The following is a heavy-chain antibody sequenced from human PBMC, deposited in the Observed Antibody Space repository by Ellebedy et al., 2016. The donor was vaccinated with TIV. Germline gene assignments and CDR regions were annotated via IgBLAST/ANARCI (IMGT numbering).Heavy chain of an antibody. CDR1: AGSFRTQA. Sequence: AASVKVSCKASAGSFRTQAINWVRHAPGQNLEWLGGIIPFIGTTDYGQIFQGRVTITADESTSTAYMELSSLRSDDTAIFYCARSLRRQETYHYFDSWGQGTLVTVSS. CDR3: ARSLRRQETYHYFDS. V-gene: IGHV1-69*13. J-gene: IGHJ4*02. CDR2: IIPFIGTT.